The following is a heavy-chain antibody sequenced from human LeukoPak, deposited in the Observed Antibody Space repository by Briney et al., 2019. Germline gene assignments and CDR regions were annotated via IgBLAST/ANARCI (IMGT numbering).Heavy chain of an antibody. CDR1: GGSISSYY. D-gene: IGHD4-17*01. V-gene: IGHV4-59*01. CDR3: ARAPYGDYFDY. J-gene: IGHJ4*02. Sequence: PSETLSLTCTVSGGSISSYYWSRIRQPPGKGLEWIGYIYYSGSTNYNPSLKSRVTISVDTSKNQFSLKLSSVTAADTAVYYCARAPYGDYFDYWGQGTLVTVSS. CDR2: IYYSGST.